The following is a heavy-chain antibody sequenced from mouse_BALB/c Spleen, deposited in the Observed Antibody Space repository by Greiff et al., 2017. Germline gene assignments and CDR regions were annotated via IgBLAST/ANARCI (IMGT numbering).Heavy chain of an antibody. CDR3: AREDYYYAMDY. CDR1: GYTFTSYW. CDR2: IYPGDGDT. V-gene: IGHV1-87*01. J-gene: IGHJ4*01. Sequence: QVQLKESGAELARPGASVKLSCKASGYTFTSYWMQWVKQRPGQGLEWIGAIYPGDGDTRYTQKFKGKATLTADKSSSTAYMQLSSLASEDSAVYYCAREDYYYAMDYWGQGTSVTVSS.